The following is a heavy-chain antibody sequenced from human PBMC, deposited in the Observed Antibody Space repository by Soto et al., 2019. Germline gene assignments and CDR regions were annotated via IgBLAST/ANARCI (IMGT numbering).Heavy chain of an antibody. CDR2: FDPEDGET. CDR3: ATSSEFWPRLLFDY. D-gene: IGHD3-3*01. CDR1: GDTLTELS. Sequence: ASVKVSCKVSGDTLTELSMRWVGQAPGKGREWMGGFDPEDGETIYAQKFQGRVTMTEDTSTDTAYMELSSLRSEDTAVYYCATSSEFWPRLLFDYWGQGTLVTVSS. V-gene: IGHV1-24*01. J-gene: IGHJ4*02.